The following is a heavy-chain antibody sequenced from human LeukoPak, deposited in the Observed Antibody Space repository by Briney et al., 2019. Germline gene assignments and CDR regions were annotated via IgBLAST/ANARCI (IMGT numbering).Heavy chain of an antibody. Sequence: PGGSLRLSCAASGFTFSSYSMNWVRQAPGKGLEWVSSISSSSSYIYYADSVKGRFTISRDNAKSSLYLQMDSLRAEDTAVYYCARDRSYYYMDVWGKGTTVTVSS. CDR1: GFTFSSYS. V-gene: IGHV3-21*01. CDR3: ARDRSYYYMDV. J-gene: IGHJ6*03. CDR2: ISSSSSYI.